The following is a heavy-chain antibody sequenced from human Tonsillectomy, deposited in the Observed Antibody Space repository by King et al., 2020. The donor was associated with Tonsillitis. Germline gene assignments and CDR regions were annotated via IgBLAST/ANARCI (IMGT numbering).Heavy chain of an antibody. CDR2: ISYDGSNK. D-gene: IGHD3-22*01. V-gene: IGHV3-30*01. CDR3: ARERTSYYDISGYCPGGY. Sequence: VQLVESGGGVVQPGRSLRLSCAASGFTFNNYAMHWVRQAPGKGLEWVAVISYDGSNKYYADSVKGRFTISRDNSKNTLYLQMNSLRAEEPAVYYCARERTSYYDISGYCPGGYWGQGTLVTVSS. CDR1: GFTFNNYA. J-gene: IGHJ4*02.